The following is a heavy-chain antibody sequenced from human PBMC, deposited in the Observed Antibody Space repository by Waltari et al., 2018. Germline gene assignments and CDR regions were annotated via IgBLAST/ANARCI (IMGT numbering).Heavy chain of an antibody. CDR3: AKGTGAKSDCWSGYYLRTSWGG. J-gene: IGHJ4*02. CDR1: GLTFSSNA. D-gene: IGHD3-3*01. Sequence: EVQLLESGGGLVQPGGSLRLSCAASGLTFSSNAMSWVRQALGTGRGRVSVIDGGGRTYYADASKGRFTISSDNSTNTLYLQMNSLRAEDTAVYYCAKGTGAKSDCWSGYYLRTSWGGWGQGTLVTVSS. V-gene: IGHV3-23*03. CDR2: IDGGGRT.